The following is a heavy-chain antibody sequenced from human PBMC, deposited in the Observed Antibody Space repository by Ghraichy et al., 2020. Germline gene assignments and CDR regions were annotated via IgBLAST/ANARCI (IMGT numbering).Heavy chain of an antibody. J-gene: IGHJ5*02. Sequence: SQTLSLTCTVSGGSISSYYWSWIRQPPGKGLEWIGYIYYSGSTNYNPSLKSRVTISVDTSKNQFSLKLSSVTAADTAVYYCARESGPLWFGGNNWFDPWGQGTLVTVSS. CDR2: IYYSGST. D-gene: IGHD3-10*01. CDR3: ARESGPLWFGGNNWFDP. CDR1: GGSISSYY. V-gene: IGHV4-59*01.